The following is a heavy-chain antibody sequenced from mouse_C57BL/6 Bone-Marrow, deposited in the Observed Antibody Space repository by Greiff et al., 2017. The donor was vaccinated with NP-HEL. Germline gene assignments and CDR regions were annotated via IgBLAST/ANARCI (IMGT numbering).Heavy chain of an antibody. CDR1: GYAFTNYL. CDR2: INPGSGGT. J-gene: IGHJ3*01. CDR3: AGSAWFAY. V-gene: IGHV1-54*01. Sequence: VKLMESGAELVRPGTSVKVSCKASGYAFTNYLIEWVKQRPGQGLEWIGVINPGSGGTNYNEKFKGKATLTADKSSSTAYMQLSSLTSEDSAVYFCAGSAWFAYWGQGTLVTVSA.